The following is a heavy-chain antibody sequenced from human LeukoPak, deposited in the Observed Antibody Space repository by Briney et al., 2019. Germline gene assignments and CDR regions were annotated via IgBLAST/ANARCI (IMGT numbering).Heavy chain of an antibody. J-gene: IGHJ4*02. CDR2: IKSKTDGGTT. D-gene: IGHD4-17*01. V-gene: IGHV3-15*01. CDR3: TTAYGDYGSGFDY. CDR1: GFTFSSYA. Sequence: SGGSLRLSCAASGFTFSSYAMSWIRQAPGKGLEWVGRIKSKTDGGTTDYAAPVKGRFTISRDDSKNTLYLQMNSPKTEDTAVYYCTTAYGDYGSGFDYWGQGTLVTVSS.